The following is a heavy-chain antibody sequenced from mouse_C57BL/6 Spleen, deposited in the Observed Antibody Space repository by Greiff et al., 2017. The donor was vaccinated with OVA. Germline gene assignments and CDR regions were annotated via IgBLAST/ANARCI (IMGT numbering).Heavy chain of an antibody. J-gene: IGHJ2*01. Sequence: QVQLKQSGAELVRPGASVTLSCKASGYTFTDYEMHWVKQTPVHGLEWIGAIDPETGGTAYNQKFKGKAILTADKSSSTAYMELRSLTSEDSAVYYCTRYGYYVGYYFDYWGQGTTLTVSS. CDR1: GYTFTDYE. CDR2: IDPETGGT. CDR3: TRYGYYVGYYFDY. V-gene: IGHV1-15*01. D-gene: IGHD2-3*01.